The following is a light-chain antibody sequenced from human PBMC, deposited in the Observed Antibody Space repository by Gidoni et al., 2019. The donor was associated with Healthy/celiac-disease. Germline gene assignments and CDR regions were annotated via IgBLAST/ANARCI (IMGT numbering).Light chain of an antibody. CDR3: SSYTSSSPCV. V-gene: IGLV2-14*01. CDR2: DVS. J-gene: IGLJ3*02. CDR1: SSDVGGYNY. Sequence: QSALTQPASVSGSPGQSITISCPGTSSDVGGYNYVSWYQQHPGKAPKLMIYDVSNRPSGVSNRFSGSKSGNTASLTISGLQAEDEADYYCSSYTSSSPCVFGGGTKLTVL.